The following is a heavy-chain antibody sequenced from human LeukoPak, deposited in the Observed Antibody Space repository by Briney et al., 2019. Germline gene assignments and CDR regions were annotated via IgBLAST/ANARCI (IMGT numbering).Heavy chain of an antibody. CDR2: ISGSGGST. CDR1: GFTFSSYA. D-gene: IGHD4-17*01. CDR3: AKDDHPGKTRNYGDYEGGY. Sequence: HTGGSLRLSCAASGFTFSSYAMSWVRQAPGKGLEWVSAISGSGGSTYYADSVKGRFTISRDNSKNTLYLQMNSLRAEDTAVYYCAKDDHPGKTRNYGDYEGGYWGQGTLVTVSS. J-gene: IGHJ4*02. V-gene: IGHV3-23*01.